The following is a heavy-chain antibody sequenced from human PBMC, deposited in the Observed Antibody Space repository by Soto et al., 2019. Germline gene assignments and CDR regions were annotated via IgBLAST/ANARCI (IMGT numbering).Heavy chain of an antibody. V-gene: IGHV3-23*01. Sequence: GGSLKLSCAAPRFTFSNFAISWFRQAPGKGLEWVSTITGTSANTYYTDSVKGRFAISRENSQNTLYLQMNSLTTEDTAVYYCAKGGATYGLLTHDYWGQGTLVTVSS. CDR2: ITGTSANT. CDR1: RFTFSNFA. J-gene: IGHJ4*02. D-gene: IGHD3-9*01. CDR3: AKGGATYGLLTHDY.